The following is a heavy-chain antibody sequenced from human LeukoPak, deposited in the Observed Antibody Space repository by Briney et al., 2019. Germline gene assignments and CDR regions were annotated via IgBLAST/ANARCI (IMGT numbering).Heavy chain of an antibody. CDR3: ARDFSAASVWYFAL. J-gene: IGHJ2*01. Sequence: GGSLRLSCAASGFTFSSYAMSWVRQAPGKGLEWVSAIGGSGDFTFYADSVKGRFTISRDNSKNTLYLQMNSLSAEDTAVYYCARDFSAASVWYFALWGRGTLVTVSS. V-gene: IGHV3-23*01. CDR2: IGGSGDFT. CDR1: GFTFSSYA. D-gene: IGHD6-13*01.